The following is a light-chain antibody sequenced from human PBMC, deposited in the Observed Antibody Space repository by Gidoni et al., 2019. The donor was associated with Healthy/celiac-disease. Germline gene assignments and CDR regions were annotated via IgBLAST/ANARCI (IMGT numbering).Light chain of an antibody. Sequence: EIVMTQSPATLSVSPGERATLSCRASQSVSSTLAWYQQKPGQAPRLLIYGASTRATGIPARFSGSGSGTEFTLTISSLQSEDFAVYYCQQYNNWPPYTLGQXTKLEIK. CDR1: QSVSST. CDR2: GAS. V-gene: IGKV3-15*01. J-gene: IGKJ2*01. CDR3: QQYNNWPPYT.